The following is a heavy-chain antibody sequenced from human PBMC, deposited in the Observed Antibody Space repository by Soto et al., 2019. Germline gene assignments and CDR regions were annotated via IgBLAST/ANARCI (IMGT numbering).Heavy chain of an antibody. Sequence: ASETLSLTCTVSGASLHIGGYYWAWLRQNTGMGLEGIGYIYCTGVTYYNPSLGSRVNISVDTSKNQFSLELTFVTAADAAVYYCARDGSRTANWLDPWGQGLLVTVSS. CDR3: ARDGSRTANWLDP. V-gene: IGHV4-31*03. CDR2: IYCTGVT. J-gene: IGHJ5*02. CDR1: GASLHIGGYY. D-gene: IGHD2-2*01.